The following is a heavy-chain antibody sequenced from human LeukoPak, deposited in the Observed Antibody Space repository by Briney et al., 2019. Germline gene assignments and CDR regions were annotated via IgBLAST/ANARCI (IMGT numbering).Heavy chain of an antibody. Sequence: SGASLRLSCAASGFTFSSYAMSWVRQAPGKGLEWVSAISGSGGSTYYADSVKGRFTISRDNSKNTLYLQMNSLRAEDTAVYYCAKNLDQSDGMGVWGQGATVTVSS. D-gene: IGHD1/OR15-1a*01. CDR1: GFTFSSYA. V-gene: IGHV3-23*01. CDR2: ISGSGGST. J-gene: IGHJ6*01. CDR3: AKNLDQSDGMGV.